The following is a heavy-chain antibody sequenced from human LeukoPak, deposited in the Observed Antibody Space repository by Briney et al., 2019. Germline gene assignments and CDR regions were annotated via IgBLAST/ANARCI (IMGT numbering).Heavy chain of an antibody. D-gene: IGHD6-13*01. Sequence: GGSLRLSCAASGLTFSSYAMSWVRQAPGKGLEWVSAISGSGGSTYYADSVKGRFTISRDNSKNTLYLQMNSLRAEDTAVYYCAKDLGYSSSWYFDYWGQGTLVTVSS. CDR1: GLTFSSYA. V-gene: IGHV3-23*01. J-gene: IGHJ4*02. CDR3: AKDLGYSSSWYFDY. CDR2: ISGSGGST.